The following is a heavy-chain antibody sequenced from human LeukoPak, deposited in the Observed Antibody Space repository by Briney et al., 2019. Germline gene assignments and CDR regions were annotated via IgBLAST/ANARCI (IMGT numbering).Heavy chain of an antibody. D-gene: IGHD6-6*01. Sequence: SETLSLTCTVSGGSISSSSYYWGWIRQPPGKGLEWIGSIYYSGSTYYNPSLKSRVTISVDTSKNQFSLKLSSVTAADTAVYYCARRRQLGKYFDYWGQGTLVTVSS. CDR3: ARRRQLGKYFDY. J-gene: IGHJ4*02. CDR1: GGSISSSSYY. V-gene: IGHV4-39*01. CDR2: IYYSGST.